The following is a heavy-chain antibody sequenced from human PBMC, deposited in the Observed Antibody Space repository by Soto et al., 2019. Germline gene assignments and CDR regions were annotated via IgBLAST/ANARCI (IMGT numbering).Heavy chain of an antibody. Sequence: GGSLRLSCAASAFTFSSYAMGWVRQAPGKGLEWVSAITGSGGVTYYADSVKGRFTISRDNSKNALYLQMNSLRAEDTAVYYCAKVAAGTWYLDYWGQGTLVTVSS. CDR2: ITGSGGVT. V-gene: IGHV3-23*01. CDR1: AFTFSSYA. CDR3: AKVAAGTWYLDY. J-gene: IGHJ4*02. D-gene: IGHD6-19*01.